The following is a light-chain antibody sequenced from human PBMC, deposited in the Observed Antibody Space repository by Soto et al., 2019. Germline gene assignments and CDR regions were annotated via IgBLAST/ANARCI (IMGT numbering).Light chain of an antibody. CDR1: SSNIGGHS. V-gene: IGLV1-44*01. J-gene: IGLJ2*01. CDR2: TTS. CDR3: AVWDDSLGSVL. Sequence: QSVLNQPPSASGTPGQTVTISCSGSSSNIGGHSVNWYQQFPGTAPKLLSYTTSQRPSGVPDRISGSKSGTSASLAISGLQSDDEAEYYCAVWDDSLGSVLFGGGTKLTVL.